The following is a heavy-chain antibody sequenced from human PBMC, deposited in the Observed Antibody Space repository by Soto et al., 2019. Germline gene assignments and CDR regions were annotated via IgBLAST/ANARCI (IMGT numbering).Heavy chain of an antibody. CDR2: MNPNSGNT. D-gene: IGHD2-21*01. Sequence: GASVKVSCKASGYTFTSYDINWVRQATGQGLEWMGWMNPNSGNTGYAQKFQGRVTMTRNTSISTAYMELSSLRSEDTAVYYCAKGLYCGGDCYHDAFDIWGQGTMVTVSS. J-gene: IGHJ3*02. CDR1: GYTFTSYD. V-gene: IGHV1-8*01. CDR3: AKGLYCGGDCYHDAFDI.